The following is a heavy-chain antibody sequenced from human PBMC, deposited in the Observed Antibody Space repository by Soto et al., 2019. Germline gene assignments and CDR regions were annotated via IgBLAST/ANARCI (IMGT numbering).Heavy chain of an antibody. CDR3: ARRYRRFGETYYGLDV. J-gene: IGHJ6*02. V-gene: IGHV5-51*01. CDR1: GNSFTSYW. Sequence: XESLKISWKCSGNSFTSYWIGLVLQMPGKGLEWMGIIYPGDSDTRYSPSFQGQVTISVDKSINTAFVQWSSLKASDSAMYYCARRYRRFGETYYGLDVWGQGTTVTVSS. D-gene: IGHD3-10*01. CDR2: IYPGDSDT.